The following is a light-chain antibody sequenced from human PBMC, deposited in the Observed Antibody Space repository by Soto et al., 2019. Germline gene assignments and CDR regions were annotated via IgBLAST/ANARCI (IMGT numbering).Light chain of an antibody. CDR3: QQYVS. Sequence: EIGLTQSPGTLSLSPGERATLSCRASQSVSSSYLAWYQQKPGQAPRLLIYGASSRATGIPDRFSGSGSGTDFTLTISRLEPEDFALYYCQQYVSFGQGTKLEIK. CDR2: GAS. J-gene: IGKJ2*01. V-gene: IGKV3-20*01. CDR1: QSVSSSY.